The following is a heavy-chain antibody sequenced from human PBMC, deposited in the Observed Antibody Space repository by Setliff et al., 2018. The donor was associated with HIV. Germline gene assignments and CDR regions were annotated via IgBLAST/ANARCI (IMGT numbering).Heavy chain of an antibody. V-gene: IGHV4-39*01. J-gene: IGHJ6*03. D-gene: IGHD1-7*01. Sequence: LSLTCNVSGGSFSNSYYFWGWIRQPPGKGLEWIGSISYSGSTYYNPSLKSRVTMSVDKSKNQFSLKLSSVTAADTAVYYCARHRQGLTGSTPGYYMDVWCKVTTVTVSS. CDR2: ISYSGST. CDR3: ARHRQGLTGSTPGYYMDV. CDR1: GGSFSNSYYF.